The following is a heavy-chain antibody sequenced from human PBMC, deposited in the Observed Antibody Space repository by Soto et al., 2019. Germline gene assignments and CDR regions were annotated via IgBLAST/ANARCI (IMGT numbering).Heavy chain of an antibody. J-gene: IGHJ3*02. CDR3: AKQTDDSSSWETQAFDI. CDR2: INAGNGNT. CDR1: GYTFTSYA. Sequence: ASVKVSCKASGYTFTSYAMHWVRQAPGQRLEWMGWINAGNGNTKYSQKFQGRVTITRDTSASTAYMELSSLRSEDTAVYYCAKQTDDSSSWETQAFDIWGQGTMVT. V-gene: IGHV1-3*01. D-gene: IGHD6-13*01.